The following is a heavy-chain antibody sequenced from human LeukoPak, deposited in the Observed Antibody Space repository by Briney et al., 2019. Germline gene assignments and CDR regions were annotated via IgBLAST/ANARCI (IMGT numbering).Heavy chain of an antibody. CDR2: IIPILGIA. CDR1: GGTFSSYA. V-gene: IGHV1-69*04. D-gene: IGHD3-22*01. Sequence: SVKVSCKASGGTFSSYAISWVRQAPGQGLEWMGRIIPILGIANYAQKFQGRVTITADKSTSTAYVELSSLRSEDTAVYYCARGTYYDSSGYSDYWGQGTLVTVSS. J-gene: IGHJ4*02. CDR3: ARGTYYDSSGYSDY.